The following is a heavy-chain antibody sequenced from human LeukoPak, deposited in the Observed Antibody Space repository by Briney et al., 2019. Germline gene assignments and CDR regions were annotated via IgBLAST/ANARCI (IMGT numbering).Heavy chain of an antibody. CDR2: LIGNGGIT. CDR1: GFTFSRYA. Sequence: HPGRSLRLACAASGFTFSRYAMTCVSQAPGKGLEWVSGLIGNGGITYYADSVKGRFTISRDNSKNTLYLQMNSLRVEDSGVYYCAKDLMIGTLGWFDPWGQGTLVTVSS. V-gene: IGHV3-23*01. J-gene: IGHJ5*02. D-gene: IGHD1-7*01. CDR3: AKDLMIGTLGWFDP.